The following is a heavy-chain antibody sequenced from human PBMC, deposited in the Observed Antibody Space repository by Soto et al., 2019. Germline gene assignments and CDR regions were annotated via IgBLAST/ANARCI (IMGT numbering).Heavy chain of an antibody. CDR3: ARGPGVLRYFDWLLAFDI. Sequence: SETLSLTCAVYGGSFSGYYWSWIRQPPGKGLEWIGEINHSGSTNYNPSLKSRVTISVDTSKNQFSLKLSSVTAADTAVYYCARGPGVLRYFDWLLAFDIWGQGTMVTVSS. V-gene: IGHV4-34*01. J-gene: IGHJ3*02. CDR1: GGSFSGYY. CDR2: INHSGST. D-gene: IGHD3-9*01.